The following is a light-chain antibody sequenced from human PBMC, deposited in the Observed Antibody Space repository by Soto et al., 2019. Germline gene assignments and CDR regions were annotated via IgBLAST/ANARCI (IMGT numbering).Light chain of an antibody. CDR3: QQATSFPYP. V-gene: IGKV1-12*01. CDR2: TAS. J-gene: IGKJ2*01. CDR1: RDINRW. Sequence: DIQMTQSPSSVSASVGDRVTITCRASRDINRWLAWYQQKPGKAPKLLIYTASSLQSGVPSRVSGSGSGTDFTLTITSLQPEEFATYYCQQATSFPYPLGQGTKLEIK.